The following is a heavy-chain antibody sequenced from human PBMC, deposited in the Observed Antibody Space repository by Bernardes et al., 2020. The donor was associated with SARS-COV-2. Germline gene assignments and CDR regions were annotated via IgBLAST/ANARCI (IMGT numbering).Heavy chain of an antibody. J-gene: IGHJ6*02. Sequence: SESLSLTCTVSGASISSTNYYWGWLLQPPGKGLEWIGSIYSSGSSYYNPSLQSRVRGSVYTSKNQFSLRLSFVTAADTAVYYCAGSSCGIDCYIGGLRSWDYGMDVWGQGTTVTVSS. CDR1: GASISSTNYY. CDR3: AGSSCGIDCYIGGLRSWDYGMDV. CDR2: IYSSGSS. V-gene: IGHV4-39*01. D-gene: IGHD2-21*02.